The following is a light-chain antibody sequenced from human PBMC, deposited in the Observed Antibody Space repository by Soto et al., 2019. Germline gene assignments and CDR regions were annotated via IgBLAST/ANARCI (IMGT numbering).Light chain of an antibody. CDR1: SSDIGTYNL. J-gene: IGLJ3*02. CDR2: EAT. V-gene: IGLV2-23*01. CDR3: CSFAGSSTPDGV. Sequence: QSVLTQPASVSGSPGRSITISCTGTSSDIGTYNLVSWYQRYPGKAPKLMIYEATKRPSGVSNRFSGSKSGNTASLTISALQAEDEADYYCCSFAGSSTPDGVFGGGTKLTVL.